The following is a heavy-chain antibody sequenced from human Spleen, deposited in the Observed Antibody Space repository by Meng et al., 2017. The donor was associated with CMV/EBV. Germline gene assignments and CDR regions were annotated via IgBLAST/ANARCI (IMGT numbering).Heavy chain of an antibody. V-gene: IGHV4-39*01. D-gene: IGHD6-13*01. CDR1: GGSLSTNRCC. J-gene: IGHJ4*02. CDR2: VYSSGST. Sequence: SGGSLSTNRCCWAWLRPPAGKGLGWVGSVYSSGSTCYNSSLKSRLTLSVDTSKIQFSLNLNSVTAADTAVYYCARRGASSWYFFFDYWGQGSLVTVSS. CDR3: ARRGASSWYFFFDY.